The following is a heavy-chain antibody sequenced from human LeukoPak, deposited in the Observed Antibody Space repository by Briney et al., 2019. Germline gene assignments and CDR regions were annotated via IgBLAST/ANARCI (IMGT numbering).Heavy chain of an antibody. CDR3: AKELARGVIGIYYYYGMDV. CDR1: GFTFSSYG. V-gene: IGHV3-30*18. J-gene: IGHJ6*02. D-gene: IGHD3-10*01. CDR2: ISYDGSNK. Sequence: PGGSLRLSCAASGFTFSSYGMHWVRQAPGKGLEWVAVISYDGSNKYYADSVKGRFTISRDNSKNTLYLQMNSLRAEDTAVYYCAKELARGVIGIYYYYGMDVWGQGTTVTVSS.